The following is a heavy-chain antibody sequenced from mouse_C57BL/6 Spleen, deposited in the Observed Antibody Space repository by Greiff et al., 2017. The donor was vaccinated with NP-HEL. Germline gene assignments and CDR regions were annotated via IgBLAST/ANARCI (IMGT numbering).Heavy chain of an antibody. V-gene: IGHV1-82*01. J-gene: IGHJ2*01. Sequence: VKLMESGPELVKPGASVKISCKASGYAFSSSWMNWVKQRPGKGLEWIGRIYPGDGDTNYNGKFKGKATLTADKSSSTAYMQLSSLTSEDSAVYFCALDSSDSLFDYWGQGTTLTVSS. CDR2: IYPGDGDT. CDR1: GYAFSSSW. CDR3: ALDSSDSLFDY. D-gene: IGHD3-2*02.